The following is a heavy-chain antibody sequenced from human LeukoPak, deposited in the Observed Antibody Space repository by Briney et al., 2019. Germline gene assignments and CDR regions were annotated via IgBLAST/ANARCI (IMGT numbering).Heavy chain of an antibody. D-gene: IGHD5-18*01. Sequence: GGSLRLSCEASGFIFNGYTMNWVRQAPGKGLEWVSSISSSGSNIYYADSVKGRFTISRDNAKNSLPMQMNSLRAEDTAVYYCAKGLIYSYPFDYWGQGTLVTVSS. CDR1: GFIFNGYT. J-gene: IGHJ4*02. CDR3: AKGLIYSYPFDY. CDR2: ISSSGSNI. V-gene: IGHV3-21*01.